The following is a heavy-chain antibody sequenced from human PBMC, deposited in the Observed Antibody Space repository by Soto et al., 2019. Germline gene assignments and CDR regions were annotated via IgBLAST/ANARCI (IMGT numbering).Heavy chain of an antibody. J-gene: IGHJ4*02. CDR1: GFNFGNFA. V-gene: IGHV3-30*18. CDR2: ISSHGRHQ. CDR3: AKDLGSSGWEYFDH. D-gene: IGHD6-19*01. Sequence: QLVESGGGMVPPGKSLRLSCTGSGFNFGNFAVHWVRQTPVKGLEWVAVISSHGRHQYYSDSVKGRFTISRDNANTTVHLQLSSLRLEETAVYYCAKDLGSSGWEYFDHWGQGTLVTVSS.